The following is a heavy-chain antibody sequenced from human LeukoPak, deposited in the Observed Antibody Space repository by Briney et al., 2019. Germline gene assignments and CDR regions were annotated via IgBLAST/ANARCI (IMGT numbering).Heavy chain of an antibody. V-gene: IGHV1-46*01. J-gene: IGHJ4*02. CDR2: INPSGVST. CDR3: ASAYNWNDGLDY. Sequence: VASVKVSCKASGYTFTSNYMHWVRQAPGQGLVWMGVINPSGVSTTYAQKFQGRVTVTRDTSTSTLELSSLRSEDTAVYYCASAYNWNDGLDYWGQGTLVTVSS. D-gene: IGHD1-20*01. CDR1: GYTFTSNY.